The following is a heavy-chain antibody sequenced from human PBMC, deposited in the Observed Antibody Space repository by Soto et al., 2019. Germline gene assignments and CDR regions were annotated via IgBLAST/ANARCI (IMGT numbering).Heavy chain of an antibody. D-gene: IGHD3-10*01. CDR1: RGTFSSYA. V-gene: IGHV1-69*13. J-gene: IGHJ4*02. Sequence: ASVKVSCKASRGTFSSYAIRWVRQAPGQGLEWMGGIIPIFGTANYAQKLQGRVTITADESTSTAYMELSSLRSEDTAVYYCARVAVRGVIIPFDYWGQGTLVTVSS. CDR3: ARVAVRGVIIPFDY. CDR2: IIPIFGTA.